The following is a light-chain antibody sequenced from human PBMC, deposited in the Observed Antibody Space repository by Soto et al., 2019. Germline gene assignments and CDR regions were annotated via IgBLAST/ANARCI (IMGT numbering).Light chain of an antibody. J-gene: IGLJ1*01. CDR1: SSDVGGYDH. CDR2: EVT. V-gene: IGLV2-14*01. CDR3: SSSTSSFSSV. Sequence: QSVLTQPACVSFSPGQSITLSCTGSSSDVGGYDHVSLYQHHPGKAPKLLIYEVTNRPSGVSNRFSGSKSGNTASLTISGLQADDEADYYCSSSTSSFSSVFGTGTKVTVL.